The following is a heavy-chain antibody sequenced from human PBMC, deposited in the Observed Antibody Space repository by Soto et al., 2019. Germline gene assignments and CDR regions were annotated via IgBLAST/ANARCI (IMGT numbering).Heavy chain of an antibody. CDR2: ISSNSAYI. V-gene: IGHV3-21*01. D-gene: IGHD6-13*01. CDR1: GFTFRSFT. Sequence: GGSLRLSCAASGFTFRSFTMNWFRQAPGKGLEWVSTISSNSAYIHYTDALRGRFTISRDNAKNSLHLQMNSLRAEDTAVYYCTRDASRDSSARGWFDPWGPGTLVTVSS. CDR3: TRDASRDSSARGWFDP. J-gene: IGHJ5*02.